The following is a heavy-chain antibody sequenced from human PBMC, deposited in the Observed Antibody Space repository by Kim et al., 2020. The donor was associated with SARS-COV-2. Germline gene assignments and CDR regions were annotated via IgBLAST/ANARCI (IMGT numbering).Heavy chain of an antibody. J-gene: IGHJ3*02. Sequence: ASVKVSCKASGYTFTSYAMNWVRQAPGQGLEWMGWINTNTGNPTYAQGFTGRFVFSLDTSVSTAYLHISSLKAEDTAVYYCASATGYSYGLPYDAFDIWGQGTMVTVSS. D-gene: IGHD5-18*01. V-gene: IGHV7-4-1*02. CDR1: GYTFTSYA. CDR2: INTNTGNP. CDR3: ASATGYSYGLPYDAFDI.